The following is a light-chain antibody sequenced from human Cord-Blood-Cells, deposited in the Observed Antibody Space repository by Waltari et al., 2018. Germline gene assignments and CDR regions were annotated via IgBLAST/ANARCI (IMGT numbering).Light chain of an antibody. CDR1: QSISSY. CDR3: QQSYSTPRT. Sequence: DIQMTQSPSSLSASVGDRVTITCRASQSISSYLNWYQQKPGKATKLLIYAASSLQSGVPSRLSGSGSGTDFTLTISSLQPEDFATYYCQQSYSTPRTFGQGTKVEIK. J-gene: IGKJ1*01. V-gene: IGKV1-39*01. CDR2: AAS.